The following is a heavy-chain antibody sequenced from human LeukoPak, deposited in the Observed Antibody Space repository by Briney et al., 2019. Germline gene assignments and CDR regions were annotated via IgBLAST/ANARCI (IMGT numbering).Heavy chain of an antibody. CDR3: TRTPIHRLRRNCRWFDP. V-gene: IGHV4-34*01. J-gene: IGHJ5*02. D-gene: IGHD4-17*01. CDR1: GGSFSGYY. Sequence: PSETLSLTCAVYGGSFSGYYWSWIRQPPGKGLEWIGEINDSGSTNYNPSLKSRVNISVDTSKNQFSLKLSSVTAADTAVYYCTRTPIHRLRRNCRWFDPWGQGTLVTVST. CDR2: INDSGST.